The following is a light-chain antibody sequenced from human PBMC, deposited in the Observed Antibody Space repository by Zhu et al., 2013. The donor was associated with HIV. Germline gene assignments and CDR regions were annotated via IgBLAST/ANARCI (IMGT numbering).Light chain of an antibody. V-gene: IGKV3-11*01. J-gene: IGKJ2*01. CDR3: QQRNSWPPSFT. Sequence: DIVLTQSPGTLSLSPGERATLSCRASQNINNYLAWYQQKPGQAPRLLIYDASTRAAGIAARFSGSGSGTDFTLTISSLEPEDFAVYYCQQRNSWPPSFTFGQGTKLEIK. CDR2: DAS. CDR1: QNINNY.